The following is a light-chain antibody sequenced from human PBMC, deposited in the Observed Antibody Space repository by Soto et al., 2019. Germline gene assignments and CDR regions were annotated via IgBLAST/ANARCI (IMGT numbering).Light chain of an antibody. CDR2: GVS. V-gene: IGKV1-5*03. J-gene: IGKJ1*01. Sequence: DIKMTQSPSTLSASVGDRVTISCRASQTISHWLAWFQQKPGKAPNLLIYGVSNLASGVPSRFSGTGSGTEFTLTISSLLPDDFATYYCQQYGGYSWTFGHGTKVEIK. CDR3: QQYGGYSWT. CDR1: QTISHW.